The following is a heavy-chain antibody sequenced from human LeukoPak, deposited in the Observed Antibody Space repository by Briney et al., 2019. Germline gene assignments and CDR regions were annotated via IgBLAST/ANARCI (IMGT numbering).Heavy chain of an antibody. D-gene: IGHD3-22*01. J-gene: IGHJ4*02. CDR3: ARGALTYYYDSSGYLRGGYFDY. V-gene: IGHV3-23*01. CDR1: GFTFNSYA. Sequence: GGSLRLSCAASGFTFNSYAMSWVRQAPWERLQWVSGISDSGGNTYYADSVRGRFTISRDNSKNTLYLQMNSLRSEDTAVYYCARGALTYYYDSSGYLRGGYFDYWGQGTLVTVSS. CDR2: ISDSGGNT.